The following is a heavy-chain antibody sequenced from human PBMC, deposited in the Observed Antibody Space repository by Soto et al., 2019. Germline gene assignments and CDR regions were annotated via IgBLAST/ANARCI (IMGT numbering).Heavy chain of an antibody. CDR1: GFTFSSYA. CDR3: ARGRSGYINY. Sequence: GGSLRLSCAASGFTFSSYAMHWVRQAPGKGLEWVAVISCDGSNKYYADSVKGRFTISRDNSKNTLYLQMNSLRAEDTAVYYCARGRSGYINYWGQGTLVTVSS. CDR2: ISCDGSNK. V-gene: IGHV3-30-3*01. J-gene: IGHJ4*02. D-gene: IGHD3-22*01.